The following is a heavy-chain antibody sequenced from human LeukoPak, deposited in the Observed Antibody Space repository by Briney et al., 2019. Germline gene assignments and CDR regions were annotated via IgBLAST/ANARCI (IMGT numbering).Heavy chain of an antibody. CDR3: ARDWSDYGDYGGAFDI. J-gene: IGHJ3*02. Sequence: GGSLRLSCAASEFTFSRYWMHWVRQAPGKGLVWVARIISDGSYTNYADSVKGRFTISRDNAKNSLYLQMNSLRAEDTTLYYCARDWSDYGDYGGAFDIWGQGTMVTVSS. CDR2: IISDGSYT. D-gene: IGHD4-17*01. V-gene: IGHV3-74*01. CDR1: EFTFSRYW.